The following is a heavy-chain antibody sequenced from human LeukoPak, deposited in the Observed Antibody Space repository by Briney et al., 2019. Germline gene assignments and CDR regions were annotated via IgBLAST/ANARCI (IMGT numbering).Heavy chain of an antibody. CDR1: GFTFTRYS. J-gene: IGHJ6*02. CDR3: ARLVRSDSFDYDYYYAMDV. V-gene: IGHV1-18*01. CDR2: ISDYNGNT. D-gene: IGHD2-8*01. Sequence: ASVKVSCKASGFTFTRYSITWVRQAPGKGHEWMGWISDYNGNTNYAQKYQGRVTMTTDTSTRTAYMELRSLRSDDTAVYYCARLVRSDSFDYDYYYAMDVWGQGTTVTVSS.